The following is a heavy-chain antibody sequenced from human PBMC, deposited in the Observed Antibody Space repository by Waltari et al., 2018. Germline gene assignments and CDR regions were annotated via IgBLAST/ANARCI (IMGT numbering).Heavy chain of an antibody. CDR2: SSYSGVT. V-gene: IGHV4-39*01. J-gene: IGHJ3*01. D-gene: IGHD5-12*01. Sequence: QVQVPESGPALVKPSGTLSLPCRVHGVSITSNRHYRGWIRQPPGQGLEWIGTSSYSGVTYSSPSLRSRVTISGDTSKNQLSLTLGSVTAADTAVYYCATYIGASVGTAAFDVWGQGTTVTVSS. CDR3: ATYIGASVGTAAFDV. CDR1: GVSITSNRHY.